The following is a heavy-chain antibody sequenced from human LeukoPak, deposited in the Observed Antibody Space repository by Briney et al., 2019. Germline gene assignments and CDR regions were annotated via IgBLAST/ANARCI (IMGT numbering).Heavy chain of an antibody. CDR3: ATVASTMVRGVFFDY. CDR2: INPNSGGT. J-gene: IGHJ4*02. D-gene: IGHD3-10*01. CDR1: GYTFTGYY. V-gene: IGHV1-2*02. Sequence: ASVKVSCKASGYTFTGYYMHWVRQAPGQGLEWMGWINPNSGGTNYAQKFQGRVTMTRDTSISTAYMELSRLRSDDTAVYYCATVASTMVRGVFFDYWGQGTLVTVSS.